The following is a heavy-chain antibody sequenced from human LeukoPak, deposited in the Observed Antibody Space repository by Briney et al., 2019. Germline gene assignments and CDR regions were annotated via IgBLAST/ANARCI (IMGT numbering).Heavy chain of an antibody. Sequence: ASVMVSCKASGYTFTSYGISWVRQAPGQGLEWMGWISAYNGNTNYAQKLQGRVTMTTDTSTSTAYMELRSLRSDDTAVYYCARVRRCSSTSCYGNYYYYMDVWGKGTTVTISS. CDR1: GYTFTSYG. CDR3: ARVRRCSSTSCYGNYYYYMDV. V-gene: IGHV1-18*01. D-gene: IGHD2-2*01. J-gene: IGHJ6*03. CDR2: ISAYNGNT.